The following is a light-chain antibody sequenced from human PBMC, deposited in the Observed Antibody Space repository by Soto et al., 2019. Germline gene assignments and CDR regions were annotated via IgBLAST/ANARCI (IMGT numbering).Light chain of an antibody. J-gene: IGLJ1*01. V-gene: IGLV2-11*01. CDR3: CLYAVTFYV. CDR1: SSDVGTYDF. CDR2: DVS. Sequence: QPALTQPRSVSGSPGQSVTISCTGTSSDVGTYDFVSWYQQHPGKAPRLMIFDVSERPSGVPDRFSGSKSGNTASLTISGLQAEDEADYYCCLYAVTFYVFGTGTKV.